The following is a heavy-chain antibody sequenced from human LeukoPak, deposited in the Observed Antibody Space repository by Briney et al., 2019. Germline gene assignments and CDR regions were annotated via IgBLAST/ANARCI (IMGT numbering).Heavy chain of an antibody. V-gene: IGHV1-18*01. CDR2: ISAYNGNT. CDR3: ASSPTWARWYFDL. CDR1: GGTFSSYA. Sequence: ASVKVSCKASGGTFSSYAISWVRQAPGQGLEWMGWISAYNGNTNYAQKLQGRVTMTTDTSTSTAYMELRSLRSDDTAVYYCASSPTWARWYFDLWGRGTLVTVSS. D-gene: IGHD6-6*01. J-gene: IGHJ2*01.